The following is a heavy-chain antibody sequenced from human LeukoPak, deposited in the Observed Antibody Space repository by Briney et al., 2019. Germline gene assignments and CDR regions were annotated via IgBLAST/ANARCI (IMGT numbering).Heavy chain of an antibody. CDR1: GGSISSYY. CDR2: IYYSGST. CDR3: ARAPDGDFYMDV. V-gene: IGHV4-59*01. Sequence: SETLSLTCTVSGGSISSYYWSWIRQPPGKGLEWIGHIYYSGSTNYNPSLKSRVTISVDTSKNQFSLKLSSVTAADTAVYYCARAPDGDFYMDVWGKGTTVTVSS. J-gene: IGHJ6*03. D-gene: IGHD4-17*01.